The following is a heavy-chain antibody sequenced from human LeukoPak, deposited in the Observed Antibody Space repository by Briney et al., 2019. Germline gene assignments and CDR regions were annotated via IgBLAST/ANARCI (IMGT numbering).Heavy chain of an antibody. D-gene: IGHD3-3*01. CDR2: IIAYNVNT. CDR1: VYTSTSNG. V-gene: IGHV1-18*01. J-gene: IGHJ4*02. Sequence: ASLKDSCKASVYTSTSNGISWVRHAPGQRREWRVYIIAYNVNTNYAQKLQGRVTMTTDTSTSTAYMELRSLRSDDTAVYYCARLTYYDFWSGYYGGAIDYWGQGTLVTVSS. CDR3: ARLTYYDFWSGYYGGAIDY.